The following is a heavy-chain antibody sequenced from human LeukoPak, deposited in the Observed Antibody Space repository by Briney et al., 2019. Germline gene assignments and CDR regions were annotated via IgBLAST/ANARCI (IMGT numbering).Heavy chain of an antibody. CDR2: ISAYNGNT. J-gene: IGHJ5*02. CDR3: ARDRGIWFRELLRWFDP. Sequence: ASVKVSCKASVYTFTSYGISWVRQAPGQGLAWMGWISAYNGNTNYAQKLQGRVTMTTDTSTSTAYMELRSLRSDDTAVYYCARDRGIWFRELLRWFDPRGQGTLVTVSS. D-gene: IGHD3-10*01. V-gene: IGHV1-18*01. CDR1: VYTFTSYG.